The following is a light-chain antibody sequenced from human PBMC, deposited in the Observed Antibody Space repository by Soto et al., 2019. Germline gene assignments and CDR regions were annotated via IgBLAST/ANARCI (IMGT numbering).Light chain of an antibody. CDR3: QSYDSSLSGWV. Sequence: QAVVTQPPSVSGAPGQRVTISCSGSTSNIGAAYDVHWYRQLPRTAPKLLIYGNVNRPSGVPDRFSGSRSGTSASLAITGLQAEDEADYYCQSYDSSLSGWVFGGGTQLTVL. V-gene: IGLV1-40*01. J-gene: IGLJ3*02. CDR2: GNV. CDR1: TSNIGAAYD.